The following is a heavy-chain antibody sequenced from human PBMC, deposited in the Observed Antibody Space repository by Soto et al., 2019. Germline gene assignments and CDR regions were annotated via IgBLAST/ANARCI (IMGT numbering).Heavy chain of an antibody. D-gene: IGHD2-15*01. CDR1: GGSISSYY. J-gene: IGHJ1*01. CDR2: IYYSGST. Sequence: SETLSLTCTVSGGSISSYYWSWIRQPPGKGLEWIGYIYYSGSTNYNPSLKSRITISVDTSKNQFSLKLSSVTAADTAVYYCARLGDCSGGSCYNEYFQHWGQGTLVTVPQ. CDR3: ARLGDCSGGSCYNEYFQH. V-gene: IGHV4-59*08.